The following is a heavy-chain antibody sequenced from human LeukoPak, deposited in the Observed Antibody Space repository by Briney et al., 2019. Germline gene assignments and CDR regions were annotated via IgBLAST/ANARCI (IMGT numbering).Heavy chain of an antibody. V-gene: IGHV3-21*01. D-gene: IGHD1-1*01. Sequence: GGSLRLSCAASGFTFASYSMTWVRQAPGKGLEWVSSISGDSTYIYNAGSVKGRFTISRDNAQASLYLQMISLRADDTAVYYCARVSGRLERQSDLDYWGQGTLVIVSS. CDR3: ARVSGRLERQSDLDY. CDR1: GFTFASYS. J-gene: IGHJ4*02. CDR2: ISGDSTYI.